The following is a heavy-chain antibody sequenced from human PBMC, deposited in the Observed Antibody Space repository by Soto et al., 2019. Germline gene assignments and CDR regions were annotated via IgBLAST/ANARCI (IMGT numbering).Heavy chain of an antibody. Sequence: QVQRVQSGAEVKKPGASVKVSCKASGYMFVTYGINWVRQAPGQGLEWMGWISAYNGNTKYAQNLQGRVTMTTDASTSTAYMEMRSLRSDDTAVYYCARDLDGSGSYYTDYWGPGTLVTVSS. D-gene: IGHD3-10*01. J-gene: IGHJ4*02. CDR2: ISAYNGNT. CDR3: ARDLDGSGSYYTDY. V-gene: IGHV1-18*01. CDR1: GYMFVTYG.